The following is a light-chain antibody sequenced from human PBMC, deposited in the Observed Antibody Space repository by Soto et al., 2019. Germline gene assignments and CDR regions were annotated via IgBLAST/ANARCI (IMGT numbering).Light chain of an antibody. Sequence: DIQMTQSPSTLSASVGDRVTITCRASQSISSWLAWYQQKPGKAPKLLIYKASSLEGGVPSRFSGSGSGTDXTLTIXSLQPDDFATYYCQQYHSYSLTFGGGTKVDIK. CDR1: QSISSW. V-gene: IGKV1-5*03. CDR3: QQYHSYSLT. J-gene: IGKJ4*01. CDR2: KAS.